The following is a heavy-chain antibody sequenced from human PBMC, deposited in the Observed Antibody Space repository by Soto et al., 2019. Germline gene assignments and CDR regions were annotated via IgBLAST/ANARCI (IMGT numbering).Heavy chain of an antibody. D-gene: IGHD3-10*01. CDR3: AREASVPSFGEFWFFSL. CDR1: GFTFSNHG. Sequence: EVHLLESGGGLAQPGGSLRLSCAASGFTFSNHGMTWVRQAPGKGLEWVSSVSADGYTTYYADSVRGRVTISRDNSGDTVYVRMNNLRAEDTALYYCAREASVPSFGEFWFFSLWGRGTQVTLCS. CDR2: VSADGYTT. J-gene: IGHJ2*01. V-gene: IGHV3-23*01.